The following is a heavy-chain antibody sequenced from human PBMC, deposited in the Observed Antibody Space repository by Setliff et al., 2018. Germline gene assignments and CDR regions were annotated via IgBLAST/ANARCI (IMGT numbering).Heavy chain of an antibody. CDR2: IYTSGST. CDR3: AREQWLDPPGYYYMDV. D-gene: IGHD6-19*01. J-gene: IGHJ6*03. V-gene: IGHV4-61*02. Sequence: SETLSLTCTVSGGSISSGSYYWSWIRQPAGKGLEWIGRIYTSGSTNYNPSLKGRVTMSIDTSKNQFSLKLNSVTAADMAVYYCAREQWLDPPGYYYMDVWAKGTTVTVSS. CDR1: GGSISSGSYY.